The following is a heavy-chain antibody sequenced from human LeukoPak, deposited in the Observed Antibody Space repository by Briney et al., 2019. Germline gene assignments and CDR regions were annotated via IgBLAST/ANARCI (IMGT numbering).Heavy chain of an antibody. CDR1: GGSISSYY. Sequence: SETLSLTCTVSGGSISSYYWSWIRQPPGKGLGWIGDIYYSGSTNYNPSLKSRVTISVDTSKNQFSLKLSSVTAADTAVYYCARDSVGATSDYYYGMDVWGQGTTVTVSS. J-gene: IGHJ6*02. CDR2: IYYSGST. CDR3: ARDSVGATSDYYYGMDV. D-gene: IGHD1-26*01. V-gene: IGHV4-59*01.